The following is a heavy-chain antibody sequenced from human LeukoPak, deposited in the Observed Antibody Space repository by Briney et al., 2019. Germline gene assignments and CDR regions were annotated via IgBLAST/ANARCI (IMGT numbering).Heavy chain of an antibody. J-gene: IGHJ4*02. V-gene: IGHV3-7*01. CDR2: IKQDGSEK. D-gene: IGHD1-7*01. Sequence: GGSLRLSCAASGFTFSSYWMSWVRQAPGKGLEWVANIKQDGSEKYYVDSVKGRFTISRDNAKNSLYLQMNSLRAEDTAVYYCARFGNFWITDFDYWGQGTLVTVSS. CDR3: ARFGNFWITDFDY. CDR1: GFTFSSYW.